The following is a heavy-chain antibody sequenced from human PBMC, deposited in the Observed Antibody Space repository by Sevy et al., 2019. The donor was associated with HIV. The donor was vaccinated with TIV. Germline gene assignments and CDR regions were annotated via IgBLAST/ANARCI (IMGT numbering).Heavy chain of an antibody. CDR2: ISSSSSYI. D-gene: IGHD4-17*01. CDR1: GFTFSSYS. J-gene: IGHJ6*02. V-gene: IGHV3-21*01. Sequence: GSLRLSCAASGFTFSSYSMNWVRQAPGKGLEWVSSISSSSSYIYYADSVKGRFTISRDNAKNSLYLQMNSLRAEDTAVYYCARVGPHDYGDYEGYYYYGMDVWGQGTTVTVSS. CDR3: ARVGPHDYGDYEGYYYYGMDV.